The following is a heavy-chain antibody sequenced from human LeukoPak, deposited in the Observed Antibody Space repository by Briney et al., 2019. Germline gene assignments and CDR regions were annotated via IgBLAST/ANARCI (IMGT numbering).Heavy chain of an antibody. V-gene: IGHV3-21*04. J-gene: IGHJ4*02. D-gene: IGHD3-16*01. CDR2: ISSSGVYI. CDR3: ARRAGAYTHPYDY. Sequence: GGSLRLSCAASGFTFNMYTMNWVRQAPGKGPEWVSSISSSGVYIYYADSVKGRFTISIDNSKNTLYLQMNSLRAEDTAVYYCARRAGAYTHPYDYWGQGTLVTVS. CDR1: GFTFNMYT.